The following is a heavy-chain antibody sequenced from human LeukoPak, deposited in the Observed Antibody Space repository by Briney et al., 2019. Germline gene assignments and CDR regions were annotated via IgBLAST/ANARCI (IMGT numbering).Heavy chain of an antibody. CDR2: ISSSSSYI. CDR3: ATDRYYTMNI. J-gene: IGHJ6*02. Sequence: PGGSLRLSCAASGFTFSSYSMNWVRQAPGKGLEWVSSISSSSSYIYYADSVKGRFTISRDNAKNTLYLQMNSHRLDDKAVYYWATDRYYTMNIWGQGTTVTVSS. CDR1: GFTFSSYS. V-gene: IGHV3-21*06.